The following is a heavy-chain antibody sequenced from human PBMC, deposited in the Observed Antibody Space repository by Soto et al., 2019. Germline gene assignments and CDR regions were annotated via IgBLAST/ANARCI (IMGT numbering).Heavy chain of an antibody. J-gene: IGHJ3*02. V-gene: IGHV1-69*13. CDR3: ARDGRECSYGNVAFDI. D-gene: IGHD5-18*01. CDR2: IIPIFGTA. CDR1: GGTFSSYA. Sequence: SVKVSCKASGGTFSSYAISWVRQAPGQGLEWMGGIIPIFGTANYAQKFQGRVTITADESTSTAYMELSSLRSEDTAVYYCARDGRECSYGNVAFDIWGQGTMVTVSS.